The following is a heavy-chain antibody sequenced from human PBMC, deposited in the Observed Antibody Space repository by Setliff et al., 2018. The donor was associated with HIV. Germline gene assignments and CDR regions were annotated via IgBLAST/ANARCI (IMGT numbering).Heavy chain of an antibody. CDR2: INSYSGYT. V-gene: IGHV1-2*02. CDR3: ARGPPPLTPDY. Sequence: ASVKVSCKASGYTFTGYYIHWVRQAPGQGLEWVGCINSYSGYTNYAQRFQGRVTMTRDTSITTGYMEVNRLRYDDTAVYYCARGPPPLTPDYWGQGTLVTVSS. CDR1: GYTFTGYY. J-gene: IGHJ4*02.